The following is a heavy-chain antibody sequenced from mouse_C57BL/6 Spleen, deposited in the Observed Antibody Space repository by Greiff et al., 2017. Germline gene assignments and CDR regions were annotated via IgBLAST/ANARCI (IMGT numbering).Heavy chain of an antibody. J-gene: IGHJ4*01. CDR1: GYAFSSYW. CDR3: ARFGYYGSSYYAMDY. V-gene: IGHV1-80*01. CDR2: IYPGDGDT. D-gene: IGHD1-1*01. Sequence: QVQLQQSGAELVKPGASVKNSCKASGYAFSSYWMNWVKQRPGKGLEWIGQIYPGDGDTNYNGKFKGKATLTADKSSSTAYMQLSSLTSEDSAVYFCARFGYYGSSYYAMDYWGQGTSVTVSS.